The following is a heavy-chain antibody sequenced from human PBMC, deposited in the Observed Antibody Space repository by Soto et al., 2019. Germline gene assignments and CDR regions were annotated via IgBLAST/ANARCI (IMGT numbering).Heavy chain of an antibody. CDR1: GGTFSSYT. D-gene: IGHD2-21*02. J-gene: IGHJ6*02. Sequence: QVQLVQSGAEVKKPGSSVKVSCKASGGTFSSYTIRWVRQAPGQGLEWMGRIIPILGIANYAQKFQGRVTITADKSTSTAYMELSSLRSEDTAVYYCARDSYCGGDCRYYYYYYGMDVWGQGTTVTVSS. CDR2: IIPILGIA. CDR3: ARDSYCGGDCRYYYYYYGMDV. V-gene: IGHV1-69*08.